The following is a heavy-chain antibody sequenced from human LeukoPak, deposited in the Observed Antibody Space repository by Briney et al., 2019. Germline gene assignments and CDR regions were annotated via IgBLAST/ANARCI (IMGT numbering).Heavy chain of an antibody. D-gene: IGHD3-22*01. V-gene: IGHV3-21*01. CDR3: ARGRVGGYYDSSGYEGAFDI. J-gene: IGHJ3*02. CDR2: ISSSSSYI. Sequence: PGGSLRLSCAASGFTVSSNYMSWVRQAPGKGLEWVSSISSSSSYIYYADSVKGRFTISRDNAKKSLYLQMNSLRAEDTAVYYCARGRVGGYYDSSGYEGAFDIWGQGTMVTVSS. CDR1: GFTVSSNY.